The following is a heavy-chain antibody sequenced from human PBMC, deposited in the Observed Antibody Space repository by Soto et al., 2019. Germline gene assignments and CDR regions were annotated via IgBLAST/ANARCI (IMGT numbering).Heavy chain of an antibody. J-gene: IGHJ4*02. V-gene: IGHV3-23*01. CDR1: GFTFRTYV. D-gene: IGHD3-3*01. CDR3: AKDGNYNFWSGSYFDC. Sequence: GGSLRLSCAASGFTFRTYVLSWVRQSPGKGLEWVSGISNNGGSTYYANSVKGRFTISRDNSKNTLYLQMDSLRADDTAVYYCAKDGNYNFWSGSYFDCWGQGTLVTVSS. CDR2: ISNNGGST.